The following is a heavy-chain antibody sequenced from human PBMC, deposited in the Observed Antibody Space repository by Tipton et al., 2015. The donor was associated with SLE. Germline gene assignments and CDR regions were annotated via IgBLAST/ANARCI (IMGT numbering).Heavy chain of an antibody. CDR1: GFTFSSYA. D-gene: IGHD3-22*01. CDR3: ARGDDSSGYYPPGFDY. Sequence: SLRLSCAASGFTFSSYAMSWVRQAPGKGLEWVSVIYSGGSTYNADSVKGRFTISRDNSKNTLYLQMNSLRAEDTAVYYCARGDDSSGYYPPGFDYWGQGTLVTVSS. V-gene: IGHV3-53*01. CDR2: IYSGGST. J-gene: IGHJ4*02.